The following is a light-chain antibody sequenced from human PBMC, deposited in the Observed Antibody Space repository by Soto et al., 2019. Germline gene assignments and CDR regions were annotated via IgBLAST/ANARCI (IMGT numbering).Light chain of an antibody. CDR3: QHGGA. Sequence: DIQMTQSPSTLSASVGDRVTITCRASQSISSWLAWYQQKPGKAPKLLIYEASSSEIGVPPRFSGSGSGTDFTLTISSLEPDDFAVYYCQHGGAFGPGTKVEIK. CDR2: EAS. CDR1: QSISSW. J-gene: IGKJ3*01. V-gene: IGKV1-5*03.